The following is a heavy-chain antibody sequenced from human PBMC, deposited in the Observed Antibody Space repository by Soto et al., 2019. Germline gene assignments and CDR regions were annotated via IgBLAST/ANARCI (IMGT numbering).Heavy chain of an antibody. CDR1: GYTFTSYA. D-gene: IGHD3-10*01. V-gene: IGHV1-3*01. J-gene: IGHJ4*02. CDR3: ARGPRFGEFEGYYFDY. Sequence: QVQLVQSGAEVKKPGASVKVSCKASGYTFTSYAMHWVRQAPGQRLEWMGWINAGNGNTKYSQKFQGRVTITRDTSACTAYMELSSLRSEDTAVYYCARGPRFGEFEGYYFDYWGQGTLVTVSS. CDR2: INAGNGNT.